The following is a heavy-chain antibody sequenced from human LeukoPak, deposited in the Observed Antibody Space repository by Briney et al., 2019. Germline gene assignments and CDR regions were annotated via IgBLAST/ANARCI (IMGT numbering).Heavy chain of an antibody. J-gene: IGHJ6*03. D-gene: IGHD3-10*01. V-gene: IGHV1-69*05. CDR2: IIPIFGTA. CDR1: GGTFSSYA. CDR3: ARDRGSPMDYYYYYMDV. Sequence: GASVKVSCKASGGTFSSYAISWGRQAPGQGPEWMGGIIPIFGTANYAQKFQGRVTITTDESTSTAYMELSSLRSEDTAVYYCARDRGSPMDYYYYYMDVWGKGTTVTVSS.